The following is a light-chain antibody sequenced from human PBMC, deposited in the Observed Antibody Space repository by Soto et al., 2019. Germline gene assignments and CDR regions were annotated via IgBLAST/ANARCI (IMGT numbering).Light chain of an antibody. CDR3: QQYYYRPPYT. CDR2: GAS. J-gene: IGKJ2*01. V-gene: IGKV3-15*01. Sequence: EIVMTQSPATLAASPGERVTLSCRASQTVSTNLAWYQQKRGQAPRLLIYGASTRATDFPARFSGSGSGTEFTLTISSLQSADFGVYYCQQYYYRPPYTFGQGTKLEIK. CDR1: QTVSTN.